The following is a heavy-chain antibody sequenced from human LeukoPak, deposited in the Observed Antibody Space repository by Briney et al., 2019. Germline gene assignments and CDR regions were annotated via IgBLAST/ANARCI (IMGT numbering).Heavy chain of an antibody. Sequence: ASVKVSCKASRFTFTGHYIHWVRQAPGQGLEWIGYISPDSEFTSSPQKFQGRVTMTRDTSMSTAYMELSSLTSDDTAMYYCVREGNEVLTKNFDHWGQGALVTVSS. CDR2: ISPDSEFT. CDR1: RFTFTGHY. J-gene: IGHJ4*02. V-gene: IGHV1-2*02. D-gene: IGHD4-23*01. CDR3: VREGNEVLTKNFDH.